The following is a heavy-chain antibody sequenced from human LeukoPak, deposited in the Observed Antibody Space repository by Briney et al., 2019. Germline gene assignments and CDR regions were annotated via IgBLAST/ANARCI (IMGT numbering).Heavy chain of an antibody. CDR2: MYYSGST. Sequence: SETLSLTCTVSGGSISSYYWSWIRQPPGKGLEWSGSMYYSGSTNYKPSLKSRVTISVDTSKNQFSLKLSSVTAADTAVYYCARHAYYYDRSGSYEAFDIWGQGTMVTVSS. V-gene: IGHV4-59*08. CDR1: GGSISSYY. D-gene: IGHD3-22*01. J-gene: IGHJ3*02. CDR3: ARHAYYYDRSGSYEAFDI.